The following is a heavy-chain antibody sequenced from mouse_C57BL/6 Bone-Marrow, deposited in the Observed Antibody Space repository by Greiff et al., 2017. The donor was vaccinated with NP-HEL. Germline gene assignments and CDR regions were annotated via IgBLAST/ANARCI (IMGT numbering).Heavy chain of an antibody. CDR2: IWSGGST. Sequence: QVQLQQSGPGLVQPSQSLSITCTVSGFSLTSYGVHWVRQSPGKGLEWLGVIWSGGSTDYNAAFISRMSISKDKSKSQVFFKMNSRQADDTAIYYCASRSGIYYDYYVSCFAYWGQGTLVTVSA. CDR1: GFSLTSYG. J-gene: IGHJ3*01. V-gene: IGHV2-2*01. D-gene: IGHD2-4*01. CDR3: ASRSGIYYDYYVSCFAY.